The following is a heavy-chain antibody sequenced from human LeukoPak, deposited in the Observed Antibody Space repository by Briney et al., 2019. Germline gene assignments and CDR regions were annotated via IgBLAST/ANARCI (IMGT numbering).Heavy chain of an antibody. V-gene: IGHV4-34*01. CDR2: INHSGST. CDR1: GGSFSGYY. CDR3: AREGYYYGMDV. J-gene: IGHJ6*02. Sequence: SETLSRTCAVYGGSFSGYYWSWIRQPPGKGLEWIGEINHSGSTNYNPSLKSRVTISVDTSKNQFSLKLSSVTAADTAVYYCAREGYYYGMDVWGQGTTVTVSS.